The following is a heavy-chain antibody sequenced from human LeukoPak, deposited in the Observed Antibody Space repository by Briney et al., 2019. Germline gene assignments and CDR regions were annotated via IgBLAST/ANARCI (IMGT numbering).Heavy chain of an antibody. Sequence: PGGSLRLSCAASGFTFSSYGMHWVRQAPGKGLEWVAVISYDGSNKYYADSVKGRFTISRDNSKNTLYLQMNSLRAEDTAVYYCARYSGSYWVYFDYWGQGTLVTVSS. V-gene: IGHV3-30*03. CDR2: ISYDGSNK. CDR1: GFTFSSYG. D-gene: IGHD1-26*01. J-gene: IGHJ4*02. CDR3: ARYSGSYWVYFDY.